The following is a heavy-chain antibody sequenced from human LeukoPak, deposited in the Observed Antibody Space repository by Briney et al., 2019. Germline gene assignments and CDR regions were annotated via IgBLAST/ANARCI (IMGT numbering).Heavy chain of an antibody. CDR2: ISSRSSYI. J-gene: IGHJ4*02. V-gene: IGHV3-21*01. CDR3: ARDLIPQYDSSGYTYYFDY. CDR1: GFTFSSYS. D-gene: IGHD3-22*01. Sequence: PGGTLRLSCAASGFTFSSYSMNWVRQAPGKGPEWVSSISSRSSYIYYADSVKGRSTISRDNAKNSLYLQMNSLRAEDTAVYYCARDLIPQYDSSGYTYYFDYWGQGTLVTVSS.